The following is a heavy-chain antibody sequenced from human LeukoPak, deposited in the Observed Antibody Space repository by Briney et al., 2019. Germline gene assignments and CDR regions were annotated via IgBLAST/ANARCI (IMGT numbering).Heavy chain of an antibody. Sequence: GASVKVSCKASGYTFTGYYMHWVRQAPGQGLEWMGWINPNSGGTNYAQKFQGRVTMTRDTSISTAYMELSRLRSDDTAVYYCARDPGGAAAGTFWFDPWGQGTLVTVSS. J-gene: IGHJ5*02. CDR2: INPNSGGT. CDR1: GYTFTGYY. D-gene: IGHD6-13*01. V-gene: IGHV1-2*02. CDR3: ARDPGGAAAGTFWFDP.